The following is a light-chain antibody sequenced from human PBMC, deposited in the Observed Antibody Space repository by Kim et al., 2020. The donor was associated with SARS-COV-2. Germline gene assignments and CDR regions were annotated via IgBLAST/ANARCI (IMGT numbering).Light chain of an antibody. V-gene: IGLV3-1*01. CDR1: NLGNKY. J-gene: IGLJ2*01. CDR2: QDS. Sequence: SYELTQPPSVSVSPGHTASITCSGDNLGNKYACWYQQKPGQSPVLVIYQDSKRPSGIPERFSGSNSGNTATLTISGTQAMDEADYYCQAWDSSTEVFGGGTQLTVL. CDR3: QAWDSSTEV.